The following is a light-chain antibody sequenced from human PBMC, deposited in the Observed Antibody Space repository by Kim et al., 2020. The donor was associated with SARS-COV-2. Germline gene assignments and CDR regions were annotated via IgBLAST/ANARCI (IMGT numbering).Light chain of an antibody. V-gene: IGLV3-19*01. J-gene: IGLJ2*01. Sequence: SSELTQDPAVSVALGQTVRITCQGDSLRRYYAIWYQQKPGQAPILVIYGKNNRPSGIPDRFSGSSSGNTASLTVTGAQAVDEADYYCNSRDNSGDHVVFGGGTQLTVL. CDR3: NSRDNSGDHVV. CDR1: SLRRYY. CDR2: GKN.